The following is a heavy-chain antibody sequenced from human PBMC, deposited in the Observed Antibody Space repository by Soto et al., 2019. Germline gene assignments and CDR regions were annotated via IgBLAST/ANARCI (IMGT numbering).Heavy chain of an antibody. V-gene: IGHV4-59*01. CDR1: GGSISSYY. CDR2: IYYSGST. D-gene: IGHD2-15*01. J-gene: IGHJ4*02. Sequence: QVQLQESGPGLVKPSETLSLTCTVSGGSISSYYWSWIRQPPGQGLEWIGYIYYSGSTNYNPSLKCRVTISIYTSKNQFSLKLSSVTAADTAVYYWALGRYCSGGSCLGAIDYWGQGTLVTVSS. CDR3: ALGRYCSGGSCLGAIDY.